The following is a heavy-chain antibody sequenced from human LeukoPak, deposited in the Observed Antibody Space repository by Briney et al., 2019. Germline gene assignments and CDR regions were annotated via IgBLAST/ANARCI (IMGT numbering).Heavy chain of an antibody. Sequence: GGSLRLSCAASGFTFSSYEMNWVRQAPGKGLEWVANIKQDGSEKYYVDSVKGRFTISRDNAKSSLYLQMNSLRAEDTAVYYCARDDYSNLPFFYWGQGTLVTVSS. J-gene: IGHJ4*02. V-gene: IGHV3-7*01. CDR1: GFTFSSYE. D-gene: IGHD4-11*01. CDR3: ARDDYSNLPFFY. CDR2: IKQDGSEK.